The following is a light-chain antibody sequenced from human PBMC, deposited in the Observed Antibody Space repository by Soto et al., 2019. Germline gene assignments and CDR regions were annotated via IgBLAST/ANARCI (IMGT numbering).Light chain of an antibody. V-gene: IGKV1-8*01. CDR2: GAS. CDR3: QQYGSSGT. Sequence: AIRMTQSPSSLSASTGDTVTITCRASQDIGSVLAWYQQKPGTAPKVLISGASNLHGGVPSRFSGSGSGTDFTLTISRLEPEDFAVYYCQQYGSSGTFGQGTKVDIK. CDR1: QDIGSV. J-gene: IGKJ1*01.